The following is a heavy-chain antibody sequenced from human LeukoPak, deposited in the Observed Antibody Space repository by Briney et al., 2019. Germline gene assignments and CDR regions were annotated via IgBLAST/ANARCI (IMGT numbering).Heavy chain of an antibody. D-gene: IGHD3-10*01. CDR2: ISYDGSNK. CDR3: AKTAFSPTQLWFGDPRGEYFDY. V-gene: IGHV3-30*18. J-gene: IGHJ4*02. Sequence: GGSLRLSCAASGFTFSSYGMHWVRQAPGKGLEWVAVISYDGSNKYYADSVKGRFTISRDNSKNTLYLQMNSLRAEDTAVYYCAKTAFSPTQLWFGDPRGEYFDYWGQGTLVTVSS. CDR1: GFTFSSYG.